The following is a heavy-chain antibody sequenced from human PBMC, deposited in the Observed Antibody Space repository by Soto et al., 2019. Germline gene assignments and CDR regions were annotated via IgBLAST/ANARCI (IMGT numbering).Heavy chain of an antibody. D-gene: IGHD3-22*01. J-gene: IGHJ5*02. CDR1: GYTFTAYY. V-gene: IGHV1-2*02. CDR3: ARGDFDSSANYYAGWFDP. Sequence: QVQLVQSGAEVKKPGASVKVSCKASGYTFTAYYMHRLRQAPGQGLEWMGWINPNSGGTRYAQKFQSRVTMTNDTSISTAYMEVSRLGSNDTAVYYCARGDFDSSANYYAGWFDPWGQGTLVTVSS. CDR2: INPNSGGT.